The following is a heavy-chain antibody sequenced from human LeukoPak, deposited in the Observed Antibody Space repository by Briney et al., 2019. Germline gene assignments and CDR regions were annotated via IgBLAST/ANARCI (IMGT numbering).Heavy chain of an antibody. CDR3: TTDGNYGDYVSAY. CDR1: GFTFSNAW. V-gene: IGHV3-15*01. Sequence: GGSLRLSCAASGFTFSNAWMSWVRQAPGKGLEWVGRIKSKADGGTTDYAATVKGRFTISRDDSKNTLYLQMNSLKTEDTAVYYCTTDGNYGDYVSAYWGQGTLVTVSS. D-gene: IGHD4-17*01. J-gene: IGHJ4*02. CDR2: IKSKADGGTT.